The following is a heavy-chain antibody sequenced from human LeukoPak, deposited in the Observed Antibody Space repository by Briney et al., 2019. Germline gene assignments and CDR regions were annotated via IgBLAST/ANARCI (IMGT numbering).Heavy chain of an antibody. D-gene: IGHD3-10*01. J-gene: IGHJ4*02. V-gene: IGHV1-46*01. CDR1: GYTFTRYY. Sequence: GASVKVSCKASGYTFTRYYMHWVRQAPGQGLEWMGIINPSGGSTSYAQKFQGRVTMTRDTSTSTVYMELSSLRSEDTAVYYCARDAVGGYYPREIDYWGQGTLVTVSS. CDR3: ARDAVGGYYPREIDY. CDR2: INPSGGST.